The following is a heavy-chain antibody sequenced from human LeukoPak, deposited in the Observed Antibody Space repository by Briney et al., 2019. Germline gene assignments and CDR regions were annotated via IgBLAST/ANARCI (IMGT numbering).Heavy chain of an antibody. CDR3: ARVRVLRYFDYYFDY. J-gene: IGHJ4*02. CDR2: ISGTARSR. D-gene: IGHD3-9*01. V-gene: IGHV3-23*01. Sequence: GGSLRLSCAASGFTFSSYAMTWVRQAPGKGLEWVSVISGTARSRYYADSVKGRFTISRDDSKNTLYLQMNSLRAEDTAVYYCARVRVLRYFDYYFDYWGQGTLVTVSS. CDR1: GFTFSSYA.